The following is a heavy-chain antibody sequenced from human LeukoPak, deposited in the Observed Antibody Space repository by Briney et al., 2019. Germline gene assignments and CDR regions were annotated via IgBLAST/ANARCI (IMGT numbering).Heavy chain of an antibody. D-gene: IGHD3-10*02. J-gene: IGHJ6*04. Sequence: GGSLRLSCEASGFTFSTYAMSWVRQAPGKGLEWVSSISGSGGSTYYADSVKGRFTISRDNAKNSLYLQMNSLRAEDTAVYYCAELGITMIGGVWGKGTTVTISS. V-gene: IGHV3-23*01. CDR1: GFTFSTYA. CDR2: ISGSGGST. CDR3: AELGITMIGGV.